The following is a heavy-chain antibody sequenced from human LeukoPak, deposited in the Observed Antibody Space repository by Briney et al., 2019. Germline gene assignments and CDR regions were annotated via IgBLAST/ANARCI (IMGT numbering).Heavy chain of an antibody. Sequence: GGSLRLSCAASGFTFSISWMHWVRQAPGKGLAWVSHINSDGRSTDYADSVRGRFTVSRDNAKNTLYLQMNSLRAEDTAVYYCARDPDTYYFDYWGQGTLVTVSS. CDR3: ARDPDTYYFDY. J-gene: IGHJ4*02. V-gene: IGHV3-74*01. CDR2: INSDGRST. D-gene: IGHD5-18*01. CDR1: GFTFSISW.